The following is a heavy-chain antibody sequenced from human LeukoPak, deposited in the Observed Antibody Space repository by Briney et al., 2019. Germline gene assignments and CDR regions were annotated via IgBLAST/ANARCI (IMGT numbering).Heavy chain of an antibody. CDR1: GGTFSSYA. CDR3: ARGLWFGELLSTDAFDI. V-gene: IGHV1-69*04. J-gene: IGHJ3*02. CDR2: IIPILGIA. D-gene: IGHD3-10*01. Sequence: ALVKVSCKASGGTFSSYAISWVRQAPGQGLEWMGRIIPILGIANYAQKFQGRVTITADKSTSTAYMELSSLRSEDTAVYYCARGLWFGELLSTDAFDIWGQGTMVTVSS.